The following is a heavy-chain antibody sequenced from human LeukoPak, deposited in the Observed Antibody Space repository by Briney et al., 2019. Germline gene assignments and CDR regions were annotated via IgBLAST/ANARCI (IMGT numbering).Heavy chain of an antibody. D-gene: IGHD3-22*01. J-gene: IGHJ4*02. CDR3: ANHPENYDSSGYYYGVRPPLDY. Sequence: GGSLRLSCAASGFTFSSYAMSWVRQAPGKGLEWVSAISGSGGSTYYADSVKGRFTISRDNSKNTLYLQMNSLRAEDTAVYYCANHPENYDSSGYYYGVRPPLDYWGQGTLVTVSS. CDR1: GFTFSSYA. CDR2: ISGSGGST. V-gene: IGHV3-23*01.